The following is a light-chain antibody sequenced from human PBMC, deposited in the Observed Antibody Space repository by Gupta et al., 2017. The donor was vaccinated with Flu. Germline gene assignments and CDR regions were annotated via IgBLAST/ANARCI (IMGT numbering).Light chain of an antibody. CDR2: EDY. Sequence: CAGASRDIGQHNYACWYQQKPGRAPKLIIYEDYKRPSGISDRFSGSRSGNTASLTICGTQAEDEADYDCEAYASSAEGVFGGGTKVTVL. CDR3: EAYASSAEGV. CDR1: SRDIGQHNY. V-gene: IGLV2-11*02. J-gene: IGLJ3*02.